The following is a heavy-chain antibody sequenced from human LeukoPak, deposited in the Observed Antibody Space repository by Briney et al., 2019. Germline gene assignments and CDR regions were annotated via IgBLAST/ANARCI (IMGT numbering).Heavy chain of an antibody. J-gene: IGHJ4*02. V-gene: IGHV4-39*01. CDR1: GGSISSNNYY. D-gene: IGHD3-3*01. Sequence: SETLSLTCTVSGGSISSNNYYWGWVRQPPGKGLEWIGSIYYSGNTYYNPSLKSRVTISVDTSKNQFSLKLSSVTAADTAVSYCARLWSGLRPPDYWGQGTLVTVSS. CDR2: IYYSGNT. CDR3: ARLWSGLRPPDY.